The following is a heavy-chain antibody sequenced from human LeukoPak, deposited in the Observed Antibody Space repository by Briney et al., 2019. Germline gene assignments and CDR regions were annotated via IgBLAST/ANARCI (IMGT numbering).Heavy chain of an antibody. J-gene: IGHJ6*02. V-gene: IGHV1-69*04. Sequence: SVKVSCKASGGTFSSYAISWVRQAPGQRLEWMGRIIPIRGIANYAQKFQGRVTITADKSTSTAYMELSSLRSEDTAVYYCARARGVIHYGMDVWGQGTTVTVSS. CDR2: IIPIRGIA. CDR1: GGTFSSYA. CDR3: ARARGVIHYGMDV. D-gene: IGHD3-10*01.